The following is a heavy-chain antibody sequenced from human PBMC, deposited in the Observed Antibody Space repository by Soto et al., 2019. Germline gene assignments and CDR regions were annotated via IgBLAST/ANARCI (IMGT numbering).Heavy chain of an antibody. J-gene: IGHJ3*02. CDR1: GGTFSSYA. Sequence: ASVKVSCKASGGTFSSYAISWVRQAPGQGLEWMGGINPNSGGTNYAQKFQGWVTMTRDTSISTAYMELSRLRSDDTAVYYCARASYWLSDAFDIWGQGTMVTVSS. CDR2: INPNSGGT. V-gene: IGHV1-2*04. D-gene: IGHD3-9*01. CDR3: ARASYWLSDAFDI.